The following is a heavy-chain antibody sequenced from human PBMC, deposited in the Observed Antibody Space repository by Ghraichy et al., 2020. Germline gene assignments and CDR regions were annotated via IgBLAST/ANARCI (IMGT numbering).Heavy chain of an antibody. D-gene: IGHD3-3*01. Sequence: GGSLRLSCAASGFTFSSYDMHWVRQATGKGLEWVSAIGTAGDTYYPGSVKGRFTISRENAKNSLYLQMNSLRAGDTAVYYCARGRFLEWLPPPQGMDVWGQGTTVTVSS. CDR2: IGTAGDT. CDR1: GFTFSSYD. J-gene: IGHJ6*02. V-gene: IGHV3-13*01. CDR3: ARGRFLEWLPPPQGMDV.